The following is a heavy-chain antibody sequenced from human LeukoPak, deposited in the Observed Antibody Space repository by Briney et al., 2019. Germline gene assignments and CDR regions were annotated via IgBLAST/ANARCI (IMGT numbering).Heavy chain of an antibody. CDR3: ATSLGYSYGYSDICLDY. V-gene: IGHV3-23*01. D-gene: IGHD5-18*01. Sequence: GGSLRLSCAASGFTFSSYAMSWVRQAPGKGLEWVSAISGSGGSTYYADSVKGRFTISRDNSKNTLCLQMNSLRAEDTAVYYCATSLGYSYGYSDICLDYWGQGTLVTVSS. CDR1: GFTFSSYA. CDR2: ISGSGGST. J-gene: IGHJ4*02.